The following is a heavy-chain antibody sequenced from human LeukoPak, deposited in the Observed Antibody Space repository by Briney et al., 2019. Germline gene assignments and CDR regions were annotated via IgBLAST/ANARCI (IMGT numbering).Heavy chain of an antibody. V-gene: IGHV1-24*01. Sequence: ASVKVSCKVSGYTLTGLSMHWVRQAPGKGVEWMGGFDPEAGESIYAQKFQGRVTMTDDRSTDTAYRELSSLRSEDTAVYYSATAYCGGDCRSYFDYCGQGTLVTVSS. D-gene: IGHD2-21*02. J-gene: IGHJ4*02. CDR1: GYTLTGLS. CDR3: ATAYCGGDCRSYFDY. CDR2: FDPEAGES.